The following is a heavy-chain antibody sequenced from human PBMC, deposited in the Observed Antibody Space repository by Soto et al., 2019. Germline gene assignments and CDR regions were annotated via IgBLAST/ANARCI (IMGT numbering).Heavy chain of an antibody. CDR3: ARDGVPWVGKLHDMDV. CDR2: IYSGGST. D-gene: IGHD3-10*01. J-gene: IGHJ6*03. V-gene: IGHV3-66*01. CDR1: GFTVSRNY. Sequence: GGSLRLSCAASGFTVSRNYMSWVRQAPGKGLEWVSVIYSGGSTHYADSVKGRFTISRDNSKNTLYLQMTGLRAEDTAVYYCARDGVPWVGKLHDMDVWGRGTTVTVSS.